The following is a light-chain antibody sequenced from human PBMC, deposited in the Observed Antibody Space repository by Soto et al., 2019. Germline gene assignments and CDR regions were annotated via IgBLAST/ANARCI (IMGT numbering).Light chain of an antibody. J-gene: IGKJ2*01. V-gene: IGKV1-39*01. CDR1: QSISSY. Sequence: DIQMTQSPSSLSASVGDRVTITCRASQSISSYLNWYQQKPGKAPKLLIYAASSLQSGVPSRFSGSGSGTDFTLTISSLQPEDFATYYCQQSYSTLLGYTFGQGTKLEIK. CDR2: AAS. CDR3: QQSYSTLLGYT.